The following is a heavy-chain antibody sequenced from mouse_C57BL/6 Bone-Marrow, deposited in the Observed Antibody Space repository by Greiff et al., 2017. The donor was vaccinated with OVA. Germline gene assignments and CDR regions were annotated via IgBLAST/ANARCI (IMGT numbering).Heavy chain of an antibody. V-gene: IGHV2-5*01. CDR2: IWRGGST. CDR1: GFSLTSYG. D-gene: IGHD3-2*02. CDR3: AKKGAQAYYAMDY. J-gene: IGHJ4*01. Sequence: QVQLKESGPGLVQPSQSLSITCTVSGFSLTSYGVHWVRQSPGKGLEWLGVIWRGGSTDYNAAFMSRLSITKDNSKSQVFFKMNSLQADDTAIYYCAKKGAQAYYAMDYWGQGTSVTVSS.